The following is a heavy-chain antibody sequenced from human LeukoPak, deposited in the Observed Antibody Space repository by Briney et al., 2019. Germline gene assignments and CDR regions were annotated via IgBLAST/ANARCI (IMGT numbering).Heavy chain of an antibody. CDR3: ARDLYIAYYERTGYDAFDI. D-gene: IGHD3-22*01. V-gene: IGHV4-59*01. Sequence: SETLSLTCTVSGGSISKYYWSWIRQPPGKGLEWIGYVFHTGSTTYNPSLKSRVTILVDTSKNQFSLKLRSVTAADTAVYFCARDLYIAYYERTGYDAFDIWGQGTMVTVSS. J-gene: IGHJ3*02. CDR2: VFHTGST. CDR1: GGSISKYY.